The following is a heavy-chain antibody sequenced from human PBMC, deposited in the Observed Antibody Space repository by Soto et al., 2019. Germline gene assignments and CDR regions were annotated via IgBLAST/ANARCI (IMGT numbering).Heavy chain of an antibody. Sequence: SVKVSCKASGFTFTSSAVQWVRQARGQRLEWIGWIVVGSGNTNYAQKFQERVTITRDMSTSTAYMELSSLRSEDTAVYYCAADAGGMVVPAAPHYYGMDVWGQGTTVTVSS. CDR2: IVVGSGNT. V-gene: IGHV1-58*01. D-gene: IGHD2-2*01. J-gene: IGHJ6*02. CDR3: AADAGGMVVPAAPHYYGMDV. CDR1: GFTFTSSA.